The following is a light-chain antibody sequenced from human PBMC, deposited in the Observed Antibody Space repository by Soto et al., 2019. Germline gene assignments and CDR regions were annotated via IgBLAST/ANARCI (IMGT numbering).Light chain of an antibody. Sequence: QSALTQPRSVSGSPGQSVAISCTGTSSDVGYYTYVSWYQHHPGKAPKLLIYDVNKRPSGVPDRFSGSKSGNTASLTISGLHAEDEADYYCCSYTGSYTWVFGGGTKLTVL. CDR1: SSDVGYYTY. CDR2: DVN. V-gene: IGLV2-11*01. J-gene: IGLJ2*01. CDR3: CSYTGSYTWV.